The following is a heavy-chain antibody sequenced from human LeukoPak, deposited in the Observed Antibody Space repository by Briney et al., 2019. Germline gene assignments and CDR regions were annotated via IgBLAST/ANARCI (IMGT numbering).Heavy chain of an antibody. V-gene: IGHV3-23*01. Sequence: GGSLRLSCAASGFTFSSYAMSWVRQAPGKGLEWVSSISSSGASTYYADSVKGRFTISRDNSKNTLYLQMSSLRVEDTAVYYCAKRDRPCSGDCSAPYYFDYWGQGTLVTVSS. D-gene: IGHD2-21*02. J-gene: IGHJ4*02. CDR1: GFTFSSYA. CDR3: AKRDRPCSGDCSAPYYFDY. CDR2: ISSSGAST.